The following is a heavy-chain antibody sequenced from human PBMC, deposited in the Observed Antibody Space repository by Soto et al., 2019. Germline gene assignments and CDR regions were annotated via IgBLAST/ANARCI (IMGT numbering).Heavy chain of an antibody. CDR1: GFTLSRHT. D-gene: IGHD3-22*01. J-gene: IGHJ3*02. CDR2: IGSGTSDI. Sequence: PGGSLRLSCAASGFTLSRHTMNWVRQAPGKGLEWVSFIGSGTSDIYSADSVKGRFTISRDNAKNSLYLDLTRLRAEDTAVYFCVRDYYDTSGYPNTFDMWGQGTMVTVSS. V-gene: IGHV3-21*01. CDR3: VRDYYDTSGYPNTFDM.